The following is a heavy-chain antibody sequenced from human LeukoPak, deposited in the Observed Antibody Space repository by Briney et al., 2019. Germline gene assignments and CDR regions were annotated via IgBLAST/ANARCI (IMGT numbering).Heavy chain of an antibody. V-gene: IGHV3-30*18. CDR3: AKSLQRVKRSPYAFDI. CDR2: ISYDGSNK. J-gene: IGHJ3*02. Sequence: GRSLRLSCAASGFTFSSYGMHWVRQAPGKGLEWVAVISYDGSNKYYADSVKGRFTISRDNSKNTLYLQMNSLRAEDTAVYYCAKSLQRVKRSPYAFDIWGQGAMVTVSS. CDR1: GFTFSSYG. D-gene: IGHD6-13*01.